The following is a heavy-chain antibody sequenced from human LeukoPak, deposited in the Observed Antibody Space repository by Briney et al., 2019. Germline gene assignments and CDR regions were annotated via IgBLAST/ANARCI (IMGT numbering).Heavy chain of an antibody. Sequence: GGSLRLSCAASGFTFSSYAMSWVRQAPGKGLEWVSSISSSSSYIYYADSVKGRFTISRDNAKNSLYLQMNSLRAEDTAVYYCASLNSGSSSFAATGGSAFDIWGQGTMVTVSS. D-gene: IGHD1-26*01. CDR1: GFTFSSYA. CDR3: ASLNSGSSSFAATGGSAFDI. V-gene: IGHV3-21*01. J-gene: IGHJ3*02. CDR2: ISSSSSYI.